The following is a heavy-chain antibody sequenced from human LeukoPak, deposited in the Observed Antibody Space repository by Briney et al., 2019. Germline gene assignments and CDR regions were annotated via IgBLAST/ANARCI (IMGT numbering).Heavy chain of an antibody. D-gene: IGHD2/OR15-2a*01. CDR1: GFAFSTYA. Sequence: GGSLRLSWAASGFAFSTYAMNWVRQAPGKRLEWVSIISGRGDAKYYEDSVKGRFTISRDNSKNTLSLQMSSLRAEDTAVYYCAKGGQVVPSTTRHFDYWGQGTLVTVSS. J-gene: IGHJ4*02. CDR2: ISGRGDAK. V-gene: IGHV3-23*01. CDR3: AKGGQVVPSTTRHFDY.